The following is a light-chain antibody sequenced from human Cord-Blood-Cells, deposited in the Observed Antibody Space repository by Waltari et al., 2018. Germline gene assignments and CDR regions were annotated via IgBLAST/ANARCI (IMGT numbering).Light chain of an antibody. CDR3: QQSYSTLTWT. CDR1: QSISSY. Sequence: DIKMTQSPSPLAASVGDRVTITCRASQSISSYLNGYQQKPGKAPKLLIYAASSLQSGVPSRFSGSGSGTDFTRTISSLQPEDFATYYCQQSYSTLTWTFGQGTKVEIK. J-gene: IGKJ1*01. CDR2: AAS. V-gene: IGKV1-39*01.